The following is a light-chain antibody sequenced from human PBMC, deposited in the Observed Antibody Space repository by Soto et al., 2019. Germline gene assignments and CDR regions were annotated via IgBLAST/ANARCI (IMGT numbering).Light chain of an antibody. CDR1: QVISTS. CDR2: AAS. J-gene: IGKJ5*01. Sequence: DIQLTQSPSFLSPSIGESVTITCRASQVISTSLGWYQQKPGKAPTLLIYAASTLQSGVPSRFSGSGSGTESTLTVSSLQSEDFAVYYCQQYTNWPITFGQGTRLEIK. V-gene: IGKV1-9*01. CDR3: QQYTNWPIT.